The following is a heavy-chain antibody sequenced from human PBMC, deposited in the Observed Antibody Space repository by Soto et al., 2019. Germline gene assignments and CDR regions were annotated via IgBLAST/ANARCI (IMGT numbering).Heavy chain of an antibody. D-gene: IGHD3-9*01. CDR2: INPNSGGT. J-gene: IGHJ3*02. CDR3: ARGDYYEYFDCSRQVDFDI. V-gene: IGHV1-2*02. Sequence: QVQLVQYGAEVKKPGASVKVSCKASGYTFTGYYMHWVRQAPGQGLEWMGWINPNSGGTNYAQKFQGRVTMTRDTSISTAYMELSRLRSDDTAVYYCARGDYYEYFDCSRQVDFDIWGQGTMVTVSS. CDR1: GYTFTGYY.